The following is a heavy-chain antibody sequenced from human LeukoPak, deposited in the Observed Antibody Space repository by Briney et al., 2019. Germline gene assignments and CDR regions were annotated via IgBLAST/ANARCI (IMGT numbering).Heavy chain of an antibody. Sequence: GGSLRLSCAASGFTFSNYAIHWVRQAPGKGLQFVSSINSNGQKTYYADSVKGRFTISRDYSKNTVFLQMGSLGADDMAVYYCARARRDGFNSYYFDYWGRGTLVSVSS. D-gene: IGHD5-24*01. CDR2: INSNGQKT. CDR1: GFTFSNYA. CDR3: ARARRDGFNSYYFDY. J-gene: IGHJ4*02. V-gene: IGHV3-64*02.